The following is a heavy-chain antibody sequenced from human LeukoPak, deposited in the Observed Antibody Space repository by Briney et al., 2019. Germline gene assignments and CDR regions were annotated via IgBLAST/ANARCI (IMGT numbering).Heavy chain of an antibody. D-gene: IGHD3-22*01. CDR3: AKDQGFDYYDSSGYYLDY. CDR1: GFTFSSHN. V-gene: IGHV3-21*01. J-gene: IGHJ4*02. CDR2: ISCRGNYT. Sequence: GSLRLSCAASGFTFSSHNMNWVRQAPGKGLAWVSSISCRGNYTFYADSVKGRFTISRDSAKNSLSLQMNSLRAEDTAVYYCAKDQGFDYYDSSGYYLDYWGQGTLVTVSS.